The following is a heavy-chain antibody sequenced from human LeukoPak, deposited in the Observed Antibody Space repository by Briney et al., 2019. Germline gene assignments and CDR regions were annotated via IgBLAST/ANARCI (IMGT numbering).Heavy chain of an antibody. V-gene: IGHV4-59*01. CDR3: ARSGYSYGKNAFDI. Sequence: SESLSLTCTVSGGSISSYYWSWIRQPPGKGLEWIGYIYYSGSTNYNPSLKSRVTTSVDTSKNQFSLKLSSVTAADTAVYYCARSGYSYGKNAFDIWGQGTMVTVSS. CDR1: GGSISSYY. D-gene: IGHD5-18*01. J-gene: IGHJ3*02. CDR2: IYYSGST.